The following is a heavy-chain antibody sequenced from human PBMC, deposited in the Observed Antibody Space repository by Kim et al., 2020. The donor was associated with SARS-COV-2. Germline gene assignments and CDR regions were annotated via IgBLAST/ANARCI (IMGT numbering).Heavy chain of an antibody. CDR1: GGSISSSSYY. D-gene: IGHD4-17*01. CDR3: ARNQLTTVTTFTCYYYGMDV. V-gene: IGHV4-39*01. J-gene: IGHJ6*02. Sequence: SETPSLTCTVTGGSISSSSYYWGWIRQPPGKGLEWIGSIYYSGRTYYNPSLKSRVTISVDTSKNQFSLKLSSVTAADTAVYYCARNQLTTVTTFTCYYYGMDVWVQGTTVTVSS. CDR2: IYYSGRT.